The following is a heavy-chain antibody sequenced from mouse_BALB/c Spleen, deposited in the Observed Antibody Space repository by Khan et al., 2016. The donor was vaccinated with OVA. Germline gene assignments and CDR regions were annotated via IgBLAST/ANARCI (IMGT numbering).Heavy chain of an antibody. CDR3: ARNYYGSTALVD. V-gene: IGHV1-39*01. CDR1: GYSFTGYK. Sequence: VQLKQSGPELEKPGASVKISCKASGYSFTGYKMNWVKQSNGKSLEWIGNIDPYYGGTNYNQKFKGKATLTVEKSSNTAYMQLKSLKSEDSAVYYCARNYYGSTALVDWGQGTLVTVSA. D-gene: IGHD1-1*02. J-gene: IGHJ3*01. CDR2: IDPYYGGT.